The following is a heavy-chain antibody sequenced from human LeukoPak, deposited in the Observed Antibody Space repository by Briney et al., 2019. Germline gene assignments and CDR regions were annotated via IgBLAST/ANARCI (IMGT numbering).Heavy chain of an antibody. J-gene: IGHJ4*02. D-gene: IGHD2-2*01. V-gene: IGHV3-30*03. Sequence: GGSLRLSCAASGFTFSSYGMHWVRQAPGKGLEWVAVISYDGSNKYYADSVKGRFTISRDDSKNTLYLQMNSLRAEDTAVYYCARNCNSTTCYRFWGQGTLVTVSS. CDR2: ISYDGSNK. CDR1: GFTFSSYG. CDR3: ARNCNSTTCYRF.